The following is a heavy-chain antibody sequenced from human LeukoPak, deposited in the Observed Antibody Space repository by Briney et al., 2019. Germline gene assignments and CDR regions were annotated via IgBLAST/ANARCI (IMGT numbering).Heavy chain of an antibody. Sequence: PGGSLRLSCAASGFTFSSYGMHWVRQAPGKGLEGVAVISYDGSNKYYADSVKGRFTISRDNSKNTLYLQMNSLRAEDTAVYYCAKDRGGAPTYFDYWGQGTLVTVSS. CDR1: GFTFSSYG. CDR2: ISYDGSNK. CDR3: AKDRGGAPTYFDY. V-gene: IGHV3-30*18. J-gene: IGHJ4*02. D-gene: IGHD1-26*01.